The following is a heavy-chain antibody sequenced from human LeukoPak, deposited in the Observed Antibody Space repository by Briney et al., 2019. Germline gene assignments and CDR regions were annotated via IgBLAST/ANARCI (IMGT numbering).Heavy chain of an antibody. CDR2: ISGSGGVT. CDR3: AKDQGSSGWSHYYGMDV. Sequence: GGSLRLSCAASGFTFSNYAMTWVRQAPGKGLEWVSAISGSGGVTYYADSVKGRFTISRDNSKSTLYLQMSSLRAEDTAIYYCAKDQGSSGWSHYYGMDVWGQGTTVTVSS. D-gene: IGHD6-19*01. J-gene: IGHJ6*02. V-gene: IGHV3-23*01. CDR1: GFTFSNYA.